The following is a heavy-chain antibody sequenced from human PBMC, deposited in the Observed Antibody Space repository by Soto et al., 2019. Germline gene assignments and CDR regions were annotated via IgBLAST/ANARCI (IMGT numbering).Heavy chain of an antibody. CDR1: GFTFSTYA. Sequence: EVQLLESGGGLVQPGGSLRLSCAASGFTFSTYAMSWVRQAPGKGLEWVSAVGGSGGSTYYADSVKGPFTNSRDNSKNRLYLKMNSLRAEDTAVYYCAKDSRMVRGARGGFDYWGQGTLVTVSS. CDR2: VGGSGGST. D-gene: IGHD3-10*01. V-gene: IGHV3-23*01. J-gene: IGHJ4*02. CDR3: AKDSRMVRGARGGFDY.